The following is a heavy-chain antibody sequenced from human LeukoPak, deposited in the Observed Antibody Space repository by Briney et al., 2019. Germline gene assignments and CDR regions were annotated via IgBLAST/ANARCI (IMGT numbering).Heavy chain of an antibody. V-gene: IGHV4-59*01. CDR2: IYYSGST. CDR1: GGSISSYY. CDR3: ARATWIQLPQI. Sequence: SEALSLTCTVSGGSISSYYWSWIRQPPGKGLEWIGYIYYSGSTNYNPSLKSRITISVDTSKNQFSLRLSSVTAADTAVYYCARATWIQLPQIWGQGTMVTVSS. J-gene: IGHJ3*02. D-gene: IGHD5-18*01.